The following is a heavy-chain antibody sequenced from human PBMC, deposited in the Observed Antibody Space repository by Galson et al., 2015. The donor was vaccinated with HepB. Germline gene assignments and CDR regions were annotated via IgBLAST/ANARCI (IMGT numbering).Heavy chain of an antibody. CDR1: GFAFSGYA. V-gene: IGHV3-30*02. CDR3: ATVAWVVTSGFDI. CDR2: ISYDETTK. Sequence: SLRLSCAASGFAFSGYAMHWVRQAPLKGLEWVAYISYDETTKHYADSVKGRFTISRDNSKDTLYLQLNSLGTEDTAVYYCATVAWVVTSGFDIWGQGTMVTVSS. J-gene: IGHJ3*02. D-gene: IGHD4-23*01.